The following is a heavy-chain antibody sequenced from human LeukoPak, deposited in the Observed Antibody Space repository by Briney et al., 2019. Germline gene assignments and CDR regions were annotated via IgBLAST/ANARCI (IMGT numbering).Heavy chain of an antibody. Sequence: ASVKVSCKASGYTFTGYYMHWVRQAPGQGLEWMGWINPNSGGTNYAQKFQGRVTMIRDTSISTAYMELSRLRSDDTAVYYCASTPPWIQLYWFDPWGQGTLVTVSS. CDR3: ASTPPWIQLYWFDP. D-gene: IGHD5-18*01. CDR2: INPNSGGT. J-gene: IGHJ5*02. V-gene: IGHV1-2*02. CDR1: GYTFTGYY.